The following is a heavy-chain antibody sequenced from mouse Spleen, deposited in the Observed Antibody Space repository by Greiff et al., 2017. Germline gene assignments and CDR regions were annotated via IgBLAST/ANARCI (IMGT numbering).Heavy chain of an antibody. CDR3: ARVTTVVPYAMDY. Sequence: VKLMESGPGLVAPSQSLSITCTVSGFSLTSYGVHWVRQPPGKGLEWLVVIWSDGSTTYNSALKSRLSISKDNSKSQVFLKMNSLQTDDTAMYYCARVTTVVPYAMDYWGQGTSVTVSS. CDR1: GFSLTSYG. CDR2: IWSDGST. V-gene: IGHV2-6*02. D-gene: IGHD1-1*01. J-gene: IGHJ4*01.